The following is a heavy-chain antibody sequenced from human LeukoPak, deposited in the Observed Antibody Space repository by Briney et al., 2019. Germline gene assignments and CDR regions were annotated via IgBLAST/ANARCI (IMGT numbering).Heavy chain of an antibody. V-gene: IGHV4-34*01. CDR1: GGSFSGYY. CDR3: ARGIGIVVVPAIVYYYYGMDV. Sequence: SETLSLTCAVYGGSFSGYYWSWLRQPPGKGLEWIGEINHSGSTNYNPSLKSRVTISVDTSKNQFSLKLSSVTAADTAVYYCARGIGIVVVPAIVYYYYGMDVWGQGTTVTVSS. CDR2: INHSGST. J-gene: IGHJ6*02. D-gene: IGHD2-2*01.